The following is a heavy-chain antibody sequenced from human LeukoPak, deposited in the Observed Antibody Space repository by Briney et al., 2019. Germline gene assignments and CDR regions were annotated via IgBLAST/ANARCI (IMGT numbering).Heavy chain of an antibody. CDR1: GFTFSSYW. V-gene: IGHV3-7*01. CDR2: IKQDGSEK. Sequence: PGGALRLSCAASGFTFSSYWMSWVRQAPGKGVEGVANIKQDGSEKYYVDSVKGRFTISRDNAKNSLYLQMNSLRAEDTAVYYCARDRMIRDYWGQGTLVTVSS. CDR3: ARDRMIRDY. J-gene: IGHJ4*02. D-gene: IGHD3-16*01.